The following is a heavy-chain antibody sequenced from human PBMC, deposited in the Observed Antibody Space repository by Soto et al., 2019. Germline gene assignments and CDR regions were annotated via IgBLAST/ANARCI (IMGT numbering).Heavy chain of an antibody. CDR2: VSPYDGYT. D-gene: IGHD3-3*01. CDR3: ARGGYYDCSASRDYFYYGMNV. V-gene: IGHV1-18*04. CDR1: GYTISSYG. J-gene: IGHJ6*02. Sequence: GASVKVPCNASGYTISSYGINRVRQAPGQGLEWLGWVSPYDGYTNYAQILQGRVSMTTDTSTKTAYMEVRSLRSDDTAVYYCARGGYYDCSASRDYFYYGMNVCGQGTTVTVSS.